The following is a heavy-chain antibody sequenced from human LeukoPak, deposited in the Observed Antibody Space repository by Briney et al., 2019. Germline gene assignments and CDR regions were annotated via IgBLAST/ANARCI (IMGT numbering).Heavy chain of an antibody. J-gene: IGHJ4*02. CDR1: GYTFTRYY. CDR2: ISPNSGAT. V-gene: IGHV1-2*02. Sequence: ASVKVSCKASGYTFTRYYIHWVRQAPGQGLEWMGWISPNSGATSYTQKFQGRVTMTRDTSINTAYIELSRLRSDDTALYYCARAPAPVKYNIDYWGQGTLVTVSS. CDR3: ARAPAPVKYNIDY. D-gene: IGHD1-14*01.